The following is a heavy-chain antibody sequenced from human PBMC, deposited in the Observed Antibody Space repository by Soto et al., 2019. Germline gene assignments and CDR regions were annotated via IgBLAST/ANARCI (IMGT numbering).Heavy chain of an antibody. V-gene: IGHV3-53*02. CDR2: IYSAGST. D-gene: IGHD4-4*01. CDR1: GFTVSSNY. J-gene: IGHJ4*02. Sequence: EVQLVETGGGLIQPGGSLRLSCAASGFTVSSNYMSWVRQAPGKGLEWVSIIYSAGSTYYADSVKGRFTISRDNSKNTLYLQMNSLRAEDTAVYYCARGVHDYRNYGDFDYWGQGTLVTVSS. CDR3: ARGVHDYRNYGDFDY.